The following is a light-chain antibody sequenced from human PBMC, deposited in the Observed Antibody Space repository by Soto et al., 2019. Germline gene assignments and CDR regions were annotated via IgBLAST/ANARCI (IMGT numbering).Light chain of an antibody. J-gene: IGLJ1*01. CDR1: SSNIGTNT. CDR3: AAWDGSLNGPV. Sequence: QSVLTQPPSASGTPGQRVTISCSGSSSNIGTNTVNWYQQLPGTAPKLLIYISNQPPSGVPDRFSGSKSGTSASLAISGLQYEDEAYYYCAAWDGSLNGPVFGTGTKVTVL. CDR2: ISN. V-gene: IGLV1-44*01.